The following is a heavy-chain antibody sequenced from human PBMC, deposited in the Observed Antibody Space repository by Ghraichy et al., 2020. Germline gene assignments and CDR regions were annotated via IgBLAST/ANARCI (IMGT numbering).Heavy chain of an antibody. CDR1: GGSITSGGYY. V-gene: IGHV4-31*03. D-gene: IGHD1-14*01. CDR2: IYNSEST. Sequence: SETLSLTCTVSGGSITSGGYYWTWIRQHPGKGLEWIGYIYNSESTYYNPSLKSRVTISVDTSKNQFSLKVSSVTAADTAVYYCARAGSLRYYYYMDVWGKGTTVTVSS. CDR3: ARAGSLRYYYYMDV. J-gene: IGHJ6*03.